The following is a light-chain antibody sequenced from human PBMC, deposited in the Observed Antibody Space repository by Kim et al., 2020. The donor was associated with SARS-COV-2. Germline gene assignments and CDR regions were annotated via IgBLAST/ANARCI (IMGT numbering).Light chain of an antibody. J-gene: IGLJ2*01. CDR1: SSDVGGYNT. CDR2: EVS. Sequence: QSALTQPPSASGSPGQSVTISCTGTSSDVGGYNTVSWYQQHPGKAPKLMIYEVSTRPSGVPDRFSGSKSGNTASLTVSGLQAEDEADYYCSSYGGSKNLVFGGGTQLTVL. V-gene: IGLV2-8*01. CDR3: SSYGGSKNLV.